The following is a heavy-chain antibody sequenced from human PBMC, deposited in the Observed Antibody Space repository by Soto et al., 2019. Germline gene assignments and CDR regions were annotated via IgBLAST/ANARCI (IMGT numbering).Heavy chain of an antibody. J-gene: IGHJ4*02. V-gene: IGHV3-74*01. CDR3: ARGGDPDY. CDR2: IQSDGSSP. CDR1: GFTFNYYW. Sequence: EVQLVESGGGLVQPGGSLRLSCVASGFTFNYYWMHWVRQAPGKRLVWVSRIQSDGSSPDYVDSVKGRFTISRDNAKNTLYLQMNNLRAEDTAVYYCARGGDPDYWGQGTLVTVSS. D-gene: IGHD2-21*02.